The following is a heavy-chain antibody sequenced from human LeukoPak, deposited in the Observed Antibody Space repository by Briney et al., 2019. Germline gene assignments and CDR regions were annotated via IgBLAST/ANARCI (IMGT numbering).Heavy chain of an antibody. Sequence: SETLSLTCTVSGGSFTSYYWSWIRQPPGKGLEWIGYIYTSGGTNYNPSLKSRVAISVDTSKNQFSLKLRSVTAADTAVYYCARTLTTTTFDYWGAGTLVAVSS. D-gene: IGHD4-11*01. J-gene: IGHJ4*02. CDR3: ARTLTTTTFDY. V-gene: IGHV4-4*09. CDR1: GGSFTSYY. CDR2: IYTSGGT.